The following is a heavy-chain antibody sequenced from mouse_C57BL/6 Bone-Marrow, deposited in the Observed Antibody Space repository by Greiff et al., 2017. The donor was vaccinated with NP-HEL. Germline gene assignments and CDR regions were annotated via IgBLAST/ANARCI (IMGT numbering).Heavy chain of an antibody. Sequence: QVQLQQPGAELVMPGASVKLSCKASGYTYTSYWMHWVKQRPGQGLEWIGEIDPSDSYTNYNQKFKGKSTLTVDKSSSTAYMQLSSLTSEDSAVYYCARRDYYGYDGYYFDYWGQGTTLTVSS. D-gene: IGHD2-2*01. V-gene: IGHV1-69*01. CDR3: ARRDYYGYDGYYFDY. CDR1: GYTYTSYW. J-gene: IGHJ2*01. CDR2: IDPSDSYT.